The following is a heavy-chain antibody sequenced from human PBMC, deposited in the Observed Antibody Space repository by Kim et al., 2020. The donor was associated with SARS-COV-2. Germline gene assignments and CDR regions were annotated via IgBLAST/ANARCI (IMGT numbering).Heavy chain of an antibody. CDR3: ARARGGYCSGGRCYFFHYGMDV. CDR1: EYTFSNYD. V-gene: IGHV1-8*01. CDR2: MNPNSGHT. D-gene: IGHD2-15*01. J-gene: IGHJ6*02. Sequence: ASVKVSCKASEYTFSNYDINWVRQATGQGLEWMGWMNPNSGHTGYAQRFQDRVTMTRNTSITTAYMELSSLRSEDTAVYYCARARGGYCSGGRCYFFHYGMDVWGHGTTVTVSS.